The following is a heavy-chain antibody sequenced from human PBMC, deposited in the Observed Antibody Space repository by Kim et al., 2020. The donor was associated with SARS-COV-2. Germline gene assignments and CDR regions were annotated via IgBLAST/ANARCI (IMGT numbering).Heavy chain of an antibody. Sequence: SETLSLTCTVSGGSISSGSYYWSWIRQPAGKGLEWIGRIYTSGSTNYNPSLESRVTISVDTSKNQFSLKLSSVTAADTAVYYCARATIFGLYGMDVWGQGTTVTVSS. CDR1: GGSISSGSYY. CDR2: IYTSGST. V-gene: IGHV4-61*02. D-gene: IGHD3-3*01. J-gene: IGHJ6*02. CDR3: ARATIFGLYGMDV.